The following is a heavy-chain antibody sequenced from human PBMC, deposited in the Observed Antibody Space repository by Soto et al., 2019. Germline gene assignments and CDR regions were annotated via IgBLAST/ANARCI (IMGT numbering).Heavy chain of an antibody. Sequence: GGSLRLSCAASGFTFSIYAMSWVRQAPGKGLEWVSAISGSGGSTYYADSVKGRFTISRDNSKNTLYLQMNSLRAEDTAVYYCAKDVPDIVVVPAATFFDYWGQGTLVTVSS. J-gene: IGHJ4*02. CDR1: GFTFSIYA. CDR3: AKDVPDIVVVPAATFFDY. D-gene: IGHD2-2*01. V-gene: IGHV3-23*01. CDR2: ISGSGGST.